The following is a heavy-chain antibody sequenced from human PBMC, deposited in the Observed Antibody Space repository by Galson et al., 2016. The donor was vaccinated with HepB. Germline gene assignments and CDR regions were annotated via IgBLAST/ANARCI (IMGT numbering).Heavy chain of an antibody. Sequence: SVKVSCKASGYTFTSYYLHWMRQAPGQGVEWMGIINLSDDSTNYAQRFQGRVTMTKDTSTRTVYMEVSSLGSEDTAVYYCAGEPGHATCYFDYWGQGTLVTVSS. J-gene: IGHJ4*02. V-gene: IGHV1-46*01. CDR2: INLSDDST. D-gene: IGHD1-1*01. CDR1: GYTFTSYY. CDR3: AGEPGHATCYFDY.